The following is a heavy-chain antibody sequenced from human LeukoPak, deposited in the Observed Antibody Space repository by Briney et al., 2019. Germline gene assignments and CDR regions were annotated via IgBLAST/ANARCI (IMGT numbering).Heavy chain of an antibody. D-gene: IGHD3-22*01. Sequence: GGSLRLSCAASGFTFSSYAMSWVRQAPGKGLEWVSAISGSGGSTYYADSVKGRFTISRDNSKNTLYLQMNSLRAEDTAVYYCAMGDYYDSEGDWSQGTLVTVSS. CDR3: AMGDYYDSEGD. CDR1: GFTFSSYA. J-gene: IGHJ4*02. CDR2: ISGSGGST. V-gene: IGHV3-23*01.